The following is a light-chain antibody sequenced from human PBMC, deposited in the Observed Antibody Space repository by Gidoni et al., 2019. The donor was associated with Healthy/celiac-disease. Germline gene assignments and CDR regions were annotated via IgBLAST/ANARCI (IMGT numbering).Light chain of an antibody. CDR3: QQRSKT. CDR2: DAS. J-gene: IGKJ4*01. V-gene: IGKV3-11*01. CDR1: QSVSSY. Sequence: IVLTQSPATLSLSPGERATLSCRASQSVSSYLAWYQQKPGQAHRLLIYDASNRATGIPARFSGSGSGTDFTLTISSLEPEDFAVYYCQQRSKTFGGGTKVEIK.